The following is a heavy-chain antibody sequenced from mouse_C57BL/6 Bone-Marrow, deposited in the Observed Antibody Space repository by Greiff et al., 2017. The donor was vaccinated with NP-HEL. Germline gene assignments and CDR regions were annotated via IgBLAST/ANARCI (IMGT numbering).Heavy chain of an antibody. Sequence: QVQLQQPGAELVKPGASVKLSCKASGYTFTTYWMQWVNQRPGQGLEWIGEIDPSDSYTNYNQKFQGKATLTVDTSSSTAYMQLSSLTSEDSAVYYCARKAYYGRSYEFAYWGQGTLVTVSA. D-gene: IGHD1-1*01. CDR1: GYTFTTYW. V-gene: IGHV1-50*01. CDR3: ARKAYYGRSYEFAY. CDR2: IDPSDSYT. J-gene: IGHJ3*01.